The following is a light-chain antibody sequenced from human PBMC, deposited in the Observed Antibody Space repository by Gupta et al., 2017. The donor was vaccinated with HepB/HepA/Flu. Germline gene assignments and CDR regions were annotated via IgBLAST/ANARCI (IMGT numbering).Light chain of an antibody. CDR3: RQQNSFPWA. Sequence: DIQMTQSPSSLSASLGDRVTITCRASEDIRNYLGWFQQKPGKAPKRIIYGAYKVKSGVPSRFSGSGSGTEFNLTVSSLQPEDFANYYCRQQNSFPWAVGQGTKVEVK. CDR1: EDIRNY. V-gene: IGKV1-17*01. J-gene: IGKJ1*01. CDR2: GAY.